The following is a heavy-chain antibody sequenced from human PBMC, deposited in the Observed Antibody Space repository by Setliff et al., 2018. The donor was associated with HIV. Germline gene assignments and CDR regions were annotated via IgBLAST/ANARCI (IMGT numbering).Heavy chain of an antibody. CDR2: IYYSGST. CDR3: ARNPCSGGSCPDAFDI. Sequence: PSETLSLTCTVSGGSISSGDYFWSWIRQPPGKGLEWIGYIYYSGSTYYNPSLKSRVTISVDTSKNQFSLKLGSVTAADTAVYYCARNPCSGGSCPDAFDIWGQGTMVTVSS. V-gene: IGHV4-30-4*02. J-gene: IGHJ3*02. CDR1: GGSISSGDYF. D-gene: IGHD2-15*01.